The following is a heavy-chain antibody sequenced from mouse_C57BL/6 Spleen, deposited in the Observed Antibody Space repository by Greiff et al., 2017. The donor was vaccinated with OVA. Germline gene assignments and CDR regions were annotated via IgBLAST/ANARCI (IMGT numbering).Heavy chain of an antibody. D-gene: IGHD1-1*01. J-gene: IGHJ2*01. CDR1: GFTFSSYA. Sequence: VQLKQSGEGLVKPGGSLKLSCAASGFTFSSYAMSWVRQTPEKRLEWVAYISSGGDYIYYADTVKGRFTISRDNARNTLYLQMSSLKSEDTAMYYCTGGKPYFDYWGQGTTLTVSS. CDR3: TGGKPYFDY. V-gene: IGHV5-9-1*02. CDR2: ISSGGDYI.